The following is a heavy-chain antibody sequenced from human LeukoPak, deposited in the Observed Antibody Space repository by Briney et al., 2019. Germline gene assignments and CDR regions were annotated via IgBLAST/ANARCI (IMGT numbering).Heavy chain of an antibody. J-gene: IGHJ6*02. CDR3: ARYDARYGMDV. CDR2: ISYDGSNK. Sequence: GRSLRLSCAASGFTFSSYAMHWVRQAPGKGLGWVAVISYDGSNKYYADSVKGRFTISRDNSKNTLYLQMNSLRAEDTAVYYCARYDARYGMDVWGQGTTVTVS. D-gene: IGHD1-1*01. CDR1: GFTFSSYA. V-gene: IGHV3-30-3*01.